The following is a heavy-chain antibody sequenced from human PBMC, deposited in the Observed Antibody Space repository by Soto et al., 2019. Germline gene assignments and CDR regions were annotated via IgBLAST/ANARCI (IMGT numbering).Heavy chain of an antibody. D-gene: IGHD3-10*01. Sequence: SETLSLTCTVSAGSITSDEYYWNWIRYRPGKGLKWIGFIHHTGSTFYNPSLESRASISIDTSESQFSLNLASVTVADTAVYYCARRPTGSGSSFFDYWGPGTLVTVS. V-gene: IGHV4-31*03. CDR1: AGSITSDEYY. J-gene: IGHJ4*02. CDR3: ARRPTGSGSSFFDY. CDR2: IHHTGST.